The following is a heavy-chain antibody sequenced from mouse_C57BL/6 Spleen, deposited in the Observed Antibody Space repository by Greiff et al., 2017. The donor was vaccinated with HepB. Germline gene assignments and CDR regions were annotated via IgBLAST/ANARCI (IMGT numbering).Heavy chain of an antibody. CDR1: GYTFTSYW. CDR2: IDPSDSYT. Sequence: QVQLQQPGAELVKPGASVKLSCKASGYTFTSYWMQWVKQRPGQGLEWIGEIDPSDSYTNYNQKFKGKATLTVDTSSSTAYMQLSSLTSEDSAVYYCARADGSTYYWGQGTTLTVSS. J-gene: IGHJ2*01. V-gene: IGHV1-50*01. D-gene: IGHD1-1*01. CDR3: ARADGSTYY.